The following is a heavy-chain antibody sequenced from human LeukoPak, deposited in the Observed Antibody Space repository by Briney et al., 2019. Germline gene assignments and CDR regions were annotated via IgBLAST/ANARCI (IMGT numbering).Heavy chain of an antibody. CDR1: GGSFSGYF. Sequence: PSETLSLTCAVYGGSFSGYFWSWIRQPPGKGLERIGEIYHSGSTNYNPSLKSRVTISVDTSTNQFSLKLSSVTAADTAVYYCARRDGYNYGTTKILDYWGQGTLVTVSS. CDR3: ARRDGYNYGTTKILDY. J-gene: IGHJ4*02. D-gene: IGHD5-24*01. CDR2: IYHSGST. V-gene: IGHV4-34*01.